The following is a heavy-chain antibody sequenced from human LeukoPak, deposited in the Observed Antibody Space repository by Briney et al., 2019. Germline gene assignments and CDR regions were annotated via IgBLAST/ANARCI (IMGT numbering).Heavy chain of an antibody. CDR2: INPDGSRT. J-gene: IGHJ4*02. CDR3: ARDLRGTRDY. CDR1: GFTFSTYW. D-gene: IGHD2-15*01. Sequence: PGGSLRLSCAASGFTFSTYWVHWDRQAPGKGLVWVSRINPDGSRTDYADSVKGRFTISRDNAKNTLYLQMNSLRAEDTAVYFCARDLRGTRDYWGQGTLVTVSS. V-gene: IGHV3-74*01.